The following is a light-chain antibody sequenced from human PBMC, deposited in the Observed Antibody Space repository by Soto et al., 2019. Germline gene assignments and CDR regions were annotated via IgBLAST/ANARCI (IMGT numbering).Light chain of an antibody. Sequence: EIVMTQSPATLSVSPGERATLSCRASQSVSSNLAWYQQKPGQAPRLLIYGASTKATGVPAWFSGSGSGTEFTLTISSLQSEDFAVYYCQQYNKWPPFTFGPGTKVDIK. CDR3: QQYNKWPPFT. J-gene: IGKJ3*01. CDR1: QSVSSN. V-gene: IGKV3D-15*01. CDR2: GAS.